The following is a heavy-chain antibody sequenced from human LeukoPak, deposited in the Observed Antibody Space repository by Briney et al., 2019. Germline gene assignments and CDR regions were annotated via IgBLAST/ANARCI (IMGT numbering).Heavy chain of an antibody. D-gene: IGHD2-2*02. J-gene: IGHJ6*02. Sequence: SGTLSLTRAVSVGSISSGNWWTWVRQSPGKGLEWIGEIYHNGTHNYNPSLKSRVTISADTFKNHFSLKLTSVTAADTAVYYCATAPILRGEGGEHYKYGMDVWGQGTTVIVSS. CDR3: ATAPILRGEGGEHYKYGMDV. CDR2: IYHNGTH. CDR1: VGSISSGNW. V-gene: IGHV4-4*02.